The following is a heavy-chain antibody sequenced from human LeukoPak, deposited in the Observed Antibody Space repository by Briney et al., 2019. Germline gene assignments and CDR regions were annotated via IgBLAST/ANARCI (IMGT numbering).Heavy chain of an antibody. CDR1: GFTFSSSA. J-gene: IGHJ4*02. V-gene: IGHV3-23*01. CDR2: ISGSGGST. D-gene: IGHD6-13*01. Sequence: GGSLRLSCAASGFTFSSSAMSWVRQAPGKGLEWVSAISGSGGSTYYADSVKGRFTISRDNSKNTLYLQMNSLRAEDTAVYYCAKVKYSSSWYRFDYWGQGTLVTVSS. CDR3: AKVKYSSSWYRFDY.